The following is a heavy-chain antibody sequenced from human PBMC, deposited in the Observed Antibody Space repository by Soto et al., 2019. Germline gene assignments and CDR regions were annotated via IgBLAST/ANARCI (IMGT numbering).Heavy chain of an antibody. V-gene: IGHV4-39*01. CDR1: CGSISSSSYY. D-gene: IGHD3-22*01. CDR2: IYYSGST. J-gene: IGHJ4*02. Sequence: PSETLSLTCTVSCGSISSSSYYWGWIRQPPGKGLEWIGSIYYSGSTYYNPSLKSRVTISVDTSKNQFSLKLSSVPAADTAVYYCARRGYYYDSSGYPSVWYWGQGTLVTVSS. CDR3: ARRGYYYDSSGYPSVWY.